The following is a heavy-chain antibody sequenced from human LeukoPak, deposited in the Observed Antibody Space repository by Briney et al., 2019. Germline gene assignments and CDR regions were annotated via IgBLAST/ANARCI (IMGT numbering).Heavy chain of an antibody. V-gene: IGHV3-33*01. CDR3: ASPRYSYGVPTDY. Sequence: GRSLRLSRAASGFTFSSYGMHWVRQAPGKGLEWVAVIWYDGSNESYEDAVKGRFTISRDNSKNTLYLQMNSLRAEDTAVYYCASPRYSYGVPTDYWGQGTLVTVSS. CDR2: IWYDGSNE. J-gene: IGHJ4*02. D-gene: IGHD5-24*01. CDR1: GFTFSSYG.